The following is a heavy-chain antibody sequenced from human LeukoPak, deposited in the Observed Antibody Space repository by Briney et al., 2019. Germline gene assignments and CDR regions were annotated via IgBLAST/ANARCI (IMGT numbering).Heavy chain of an antibody. CDR1: GYTFTSYY. Sequence: ASVKVSCKASGYTFTSYYMHWVRQAPGQGLEWMGIINPGGGSTSYAQKFQGRATMTRDTSTSTVYMELSSLRSEDPAVYYCARAQGLSTATRTMGGYWGQGTLVTVSS. CDR3: ARAQGLSTATRTMGGY. D-gene: IGHD1-7*01. V-gene: IGHV1-46*01. CDR2: INPGGGST. J-gene: IGHJ4*02.